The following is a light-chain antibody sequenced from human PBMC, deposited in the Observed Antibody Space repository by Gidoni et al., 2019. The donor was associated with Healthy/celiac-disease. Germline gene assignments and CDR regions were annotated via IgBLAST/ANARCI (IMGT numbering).Light chain of an antibody. CDR3: QQRSNWPPT. Sequence: IVLTHSPATLSLSPGASATLSCRASQSVSSYLAWYQQKPGQAPRLLIYDAYNRATGIPARFSGSGSGTDFTLTISSLEPEDFAVYYCQQRSNWPPTFGQGTKLEIK. CDR2: DAY. V-gene: IGKV3-11*01. J-gene: IGKJ2*01. CDR1: QSVSSY.